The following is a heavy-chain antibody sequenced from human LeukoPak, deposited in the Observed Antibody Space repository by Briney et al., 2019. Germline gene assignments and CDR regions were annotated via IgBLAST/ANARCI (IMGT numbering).Heavy chain of an antibody. J-gene: IGHJ4*02. CDR3: VRDWGYDSSGYWQKYFDT. Sequence: GGSLRLSCTASGFTFSTYTMNWVRQAPGKGLVWVSRINHDGSSTNYADSVKGRFTISRDNAKNTVYLQVNSLRAEDTAVYYCVRDWGYDSSGYWQKYFDTWGQGTLVTVSS. V-gene: IGHV3-74*01. D-gene: IGHD3-22*01. CDR1: GFTFSTYT. CDR2: INHDGSST.